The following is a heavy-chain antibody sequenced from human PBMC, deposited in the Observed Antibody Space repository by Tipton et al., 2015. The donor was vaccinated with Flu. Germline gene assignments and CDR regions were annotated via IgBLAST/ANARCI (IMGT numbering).Heavy chain of an antibody. CDR2: INHSGSS. CDR1: GGSFSGYS. Sequence: TLSLTCSVYGGSFSGYSWTWTRQPPGKGREWIGEINHSGSSYYNPSLKSRVTISVDTSKNQLSLKLSSVTAADTAVYYCARGRGDGYNYVAYWGQGTLVTVSS. V-gene: IGHV4-34*01. D-gene: IGHD5-24*01. CDR3: ARGRGDGYNYVAY. J-gene: IGHJ4*02.